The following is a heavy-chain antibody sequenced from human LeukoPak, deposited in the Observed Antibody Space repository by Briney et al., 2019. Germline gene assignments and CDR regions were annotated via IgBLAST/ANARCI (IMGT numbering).Heavy chain of an antibody. Sequence: GRSLRLSCAASGFTFSSYGMHWVRQAPGKGLEWVAVIWYDGSNKYYADSVKGRFTISRDNSKNTLYLQMNSLRAKDTAVYYCARDAGVVVAARYFDYWGQGTLVTVSS. CDR2: IWYDGSNK. D-gene: IGHD2-15*01. CDR1: GFTFSSYG. V-gene: IGHV3-33*01. J-gene: IGHJ4*02. CDR3: ARDAGVVVAARYFDY.